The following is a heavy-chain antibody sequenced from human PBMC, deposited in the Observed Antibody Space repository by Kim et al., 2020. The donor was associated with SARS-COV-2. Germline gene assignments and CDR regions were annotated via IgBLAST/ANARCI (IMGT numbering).Heavy chain of an antibody. Sequence: PSLKSRVTRSVDTSKNQFSLKLSSVTAADTAVYYCARGMEGYSSSWYTDYWGQGTLVTVSS. CDR3: ARGMEGYSSSWYTDY. J-gene: IGHJ4*02. V-gene: IGHV4-59*09. D-gene: IGHD6-13*01.